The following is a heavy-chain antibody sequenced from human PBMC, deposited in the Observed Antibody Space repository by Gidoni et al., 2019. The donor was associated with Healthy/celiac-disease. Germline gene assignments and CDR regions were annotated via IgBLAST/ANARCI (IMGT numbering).Heavy chain of an antibody. J-gene: IGHJ2*01. Sequence: EVQLVESGGGVVRPGGSLRLSCAASGFTFAVYGMNWSRQDPGKGLEGVSGINWNGGSTGYADSVKGRFTISRDNAKNSLYLQMNSLRAEDTALYHCARTIHLTVSHPSPVVWYFDLWGRGTLVTVSS. D-gene: IGHD2-2*02. CDR2: INWNGGST. CDR3: ARTIHLTVSHPSPVVWYFDL. V-gene: IGHV3-20*01. CDR1: GFTFAVYG.